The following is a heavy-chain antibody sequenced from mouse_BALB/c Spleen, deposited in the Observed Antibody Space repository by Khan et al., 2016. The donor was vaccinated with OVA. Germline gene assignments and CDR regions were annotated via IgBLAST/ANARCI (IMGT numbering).Heavy chain of an antibody. Sequence: VQLKESGAELVRPGATVKLSCKASGFNIKDYYMHWLKQWPEQGLEWIGRIDPENGNTKYDPKFQGKANITADTSSNTAYLHLSSLTSEDTAVYCCARMAGKWGQGTTLTVSA. CDR2: IDPENGNT. V-gene: IGHV14-1*02. J-gene: IGHJ2*01. CDR3: ARMAGK. D-gene: IGHD3-3*01. CDR1: GFNIKDYY.